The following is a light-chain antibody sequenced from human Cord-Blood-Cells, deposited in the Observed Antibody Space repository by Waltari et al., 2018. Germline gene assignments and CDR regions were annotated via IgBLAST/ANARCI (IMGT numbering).Light chain of an antibody. V-gene: IGKV1-33*01. CDR2: DAS. J-gene: IGKJ2*01. Sequence: DIQMTQSPSSLSASVGDREPLTCQASQAIRNYLNWYQQKPGKAPKPLIYDASNLETWVPARFSRSRSGTDFTFIISSLQPEEIATFYCQQYDNLPYTFGQGTKLEIK. CDR3: QQYDNLPYT. CDR1: QAIRNY.